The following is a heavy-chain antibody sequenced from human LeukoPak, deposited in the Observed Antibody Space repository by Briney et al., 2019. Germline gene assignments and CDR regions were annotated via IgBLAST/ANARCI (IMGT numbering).Heavy chain of an antibody. CDR1: GFTFSDYY. J-gene: IGHJ5*02. CDR3: ARGVVVVPAAIFDP. CDR2: ISSSGSTI. Sequence: GGSLRLSCAASGFTFSDYYMSWIRQAPGKGLEWVSYISSSGSTIYYADSVKGRFTISRDNAKNSLYLQMNSLRAEDTAVYYCARGVVVVPAAIFDPWGQGTLVTVSS. V-gene: IGHV3-11*04. D-gene: IGHD2-2*01.